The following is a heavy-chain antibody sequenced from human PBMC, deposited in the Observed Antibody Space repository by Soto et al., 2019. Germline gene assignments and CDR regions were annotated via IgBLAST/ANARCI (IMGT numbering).Heavy chain of an antibody. CDR3: AKGKWGPTRVNYFDY. CDR1: GFTFSSYA. CDR2: ISGSGGST. D-gene: IGHD1-1*01. J-gene: IGHJ4*02. V-gene: IGHV3-23*01. Sequence: EVQLLESGGGLVQPGGSLRLSCAASGFTFSSYAMSWVRQAPGKGLEWVSAISGSGGSTYYADSVKGRFTISGDNSKNTLYLQMNSLRAEDTAVYYCAKGKWGPTRVNYFDYWGQGTLVTVSS.